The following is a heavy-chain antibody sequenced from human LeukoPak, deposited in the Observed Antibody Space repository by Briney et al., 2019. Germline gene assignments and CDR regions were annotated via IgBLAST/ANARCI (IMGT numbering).Heavy chain of an antibody. CDR1: GFTFSSHG. V-gene: IGHV3-33*01. Sequence: GGSLRLSGAASGFTFSSHGMHWVRQAPGKGLEWVGLIWYDGSKNYYGDFVKGRFTISRDNSKNTLYLEMHSLRAEDTAVYYCMRASRGWYFDYWGQGTLVTVSS. CDR2: IWYDGSKN. D-gene: IGHD6-19*01. CDR3: MRASRGWYFDY. J-gene: IGHJ4*02.